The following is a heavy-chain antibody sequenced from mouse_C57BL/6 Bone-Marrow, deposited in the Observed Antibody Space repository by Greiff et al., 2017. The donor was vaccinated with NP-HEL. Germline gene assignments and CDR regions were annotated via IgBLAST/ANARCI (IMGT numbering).Heavy chain of an antibody. V-gene: IGHV5-9-1*02. CDR1: GFTFSSYA. Sequence: EVKVVESGEGLVKPGGSLKLSCAASGFTFSSYAMSWVRQTPEKRLEWVAYISSGGDYIYYADTVKGRFTISRDNARNTLYLQMSSLKSEDTAMYYCTRGPTVVRYFDVWGTGTTVTVSS. CDR2: ISSGGDYI. J-gene: IGHJ1*03. CDR3: TRGPTVVRYFDV. D-gene: IGHD1-1*01.